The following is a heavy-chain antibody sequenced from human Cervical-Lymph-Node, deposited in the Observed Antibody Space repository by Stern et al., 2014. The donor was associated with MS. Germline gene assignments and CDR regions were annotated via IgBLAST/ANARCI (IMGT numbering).Heavy chain of an antibody. CDR2: ISYDGNHK. J-gene: IGHJ4*02. CDR1: GFTFSSYG. Sequence: VPLGESGGAVVQPGRSLRLSCAASGFTFSSYGMHLVRQAPGQGQEWVTVISYDGNHKYYAASVKGRFTISRDNSKNTLHLQMNSVTPDDTAIYYCARDYEDTSMLFDHWGQGTLVTVSS. D-gene: IGHD2-8*01. V-gene: IGHV3-30*03. CDR3: ARDYEDTSMLFDH.